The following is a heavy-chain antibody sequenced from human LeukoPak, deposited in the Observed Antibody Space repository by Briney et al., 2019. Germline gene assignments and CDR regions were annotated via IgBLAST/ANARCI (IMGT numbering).Heavy chain of an antibody. D-gene: IGHD3-3*01. V-gene: IGHV1-69*04. CDR2: IIPILGIA. Sequence: ASVKVSCKASGGTFSSYAISWVRQAPGQGLEWMGRIIPILGIANYAQKFQGRVTITTDESTSTAYMELSSLRSEDTAVYYCARCLRFLECAFDYWGQGTLVTVSS. CDR1: GGTFSSYA. J-gene: IGHJ4*02. CDR3: ARCLRFLECAFDY.